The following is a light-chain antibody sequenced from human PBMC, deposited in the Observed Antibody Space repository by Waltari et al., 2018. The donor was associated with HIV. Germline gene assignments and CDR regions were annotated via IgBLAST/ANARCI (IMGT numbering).Light chain of an antibody. J-gene: IGLJ2*01. Sequence: QSALTQPASVSGSPGQSITISCTGTSSDIGTYDYVSWYHQHPSKAPKLIIYYVSNRPSGISSRFSGSKSGSTASLTISGLQAEDEADYFCSSYGSSSTIFGGGTKLTVL. CDR1: SSDIGTYDY. V-gene: IGLV2-14*03. CDR2: YVS. CDR3: SSYGSSSTI.